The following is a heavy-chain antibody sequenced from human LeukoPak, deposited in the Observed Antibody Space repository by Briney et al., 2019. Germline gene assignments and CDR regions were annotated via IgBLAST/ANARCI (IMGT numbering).Heavy chain of an antibody. CDR1: GFTSSSYG. V-gene: IGHV3-30*18. D-gene: IGHD3-9*01. CDR2: ISYDGSNK. J-gene: IGHJ6*02. CDR3: AKEGYYDILTGYYLYGSSTYYYGMDV. Sequence: TGGSLRLSCAASGFTSSSYGMHWVRQAPGKGLEWVAVISYDGSNKYYADSVKGRFTISRDNSKNTLYLQMNSLRAEDTAVYYCAKEGYYDILTGYYLYGSSTYYYGMDVWGQGTTVTVSS.